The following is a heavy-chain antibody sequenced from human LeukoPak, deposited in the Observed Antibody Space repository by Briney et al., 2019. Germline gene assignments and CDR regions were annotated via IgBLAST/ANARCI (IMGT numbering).Heavy chain of an antibody. D-gene: IGHD6-13*01. Sequence: GSLRLSCAASGFTFSSYWMSWVRQPPGKGLEWIGEINHSGSTNYNPSLKSRVTISVDTSKNQFSLKLSSVTAADTAVYYCARSPAAGTYPFDYWGQGTLVTVSS. J-gene: IGHJ4*02. CDR2: INHSGST. CDR3: ARSPAAGTYPFDY. V-gene: IGHV4-34*01. CDR1: GFTFSSYW.